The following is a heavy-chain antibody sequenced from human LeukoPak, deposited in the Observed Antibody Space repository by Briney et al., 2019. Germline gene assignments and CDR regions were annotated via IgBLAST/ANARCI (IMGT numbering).Heavy chain of an antibody. CDR2: ISGNGINT. D-gene: IGHD3-16*01. J-gene: IGHJ4*02. Sequence: GGSLRLSCATYGFTFNTYAMNWVRQAPGKGLEWVSIISGNGINTYYAESVKGRFTISRDDSKNTLYLQMNSLRADNTAIYYCARGVSDWGQGTLVTVAS. CDR1: GFTFNTYA. CDR3: ARGVSD. V-gene: IGHV3-23*01.